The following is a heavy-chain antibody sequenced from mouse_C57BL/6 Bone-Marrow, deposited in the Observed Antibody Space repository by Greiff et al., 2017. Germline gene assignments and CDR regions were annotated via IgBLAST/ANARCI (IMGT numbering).Heavy chain of an antibody. D-gene: IGHD1-1*01. J-gene: IGHJ1*03. V-gene: IGHV1-61*01. CDR2: IYPSDSET. Sequence: QVQLKQPGAELVRPGSSVKLSCKASGYTFTSYWMDWVKQRPGQGLEWIGNIYPSDSETPYNQKFKDKATLTVDKSSSTAYMQLSSLTSEDSAVYYCALLRTRYFDVWGTGTTVTVSS. CDR3: ALLRTRYFDV. CDR1: GYTFTSYW.